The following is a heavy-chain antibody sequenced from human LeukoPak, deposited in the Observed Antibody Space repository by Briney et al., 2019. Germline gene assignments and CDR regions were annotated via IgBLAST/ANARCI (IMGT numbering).Heavy chain of an antibody. CDR2: IRSKANSYVT. CDR3: ARDRGRFLEWLLPHFDY. Sequence: GGSLRLSCAASGFTFSGSAMHWVRQASGKGLEWVGRIRSKANSYVTAYAASVKGRFTISGDDSKNTAYLQMNSLKTEDTAVYYCARDRGRFLEWLLPHFDYWGQGTLVTVSS. CDR1: GFTFSGSA. D-gene: IGHD3-3*01. J-gene: IGHJ4*02. V-gene: IGHV3-73*01.